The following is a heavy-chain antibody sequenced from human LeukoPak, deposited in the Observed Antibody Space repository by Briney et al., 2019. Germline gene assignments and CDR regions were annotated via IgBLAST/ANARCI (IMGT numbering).Heavy chain of an antibody. D-gene: IGHD3-16*01. J-gene: IGHJ4*02. V-gene: IGHV3-30*18. Sequence: PGGSLRLSCAASGFTFSIYGMHWVRQAPGKGLEWVAVISYDGSNKYYADSVKGRFTISRDNSKNTLYLQMNSLRAEDTAVYYCAKDRPFYAPIDYWGQGTLVTVSS. CDR1: GFTFSIYG. CDR2: ISYDGSNK. CDR3: AKDRPFYAPIDY.